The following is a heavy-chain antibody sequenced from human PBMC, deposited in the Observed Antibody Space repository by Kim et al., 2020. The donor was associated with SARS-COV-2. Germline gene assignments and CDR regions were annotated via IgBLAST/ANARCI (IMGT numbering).Heavy chain of an antibody. J-gene: IGHJ4*02. CDR3: AKADCGGECYLVDY. Sequence: EESVNGRFTIARDKAKNTLYLQMDSLRAEDTAVYYCAKADCGGECYLVDYWGQGTLVTVSS. D-gene: IGHD2-21*01. V-gene: IGHV3-9*01.